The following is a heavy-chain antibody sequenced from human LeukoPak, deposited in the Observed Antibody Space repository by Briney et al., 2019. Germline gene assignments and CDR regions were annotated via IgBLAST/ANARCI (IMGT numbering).Heavy chain of an antibody. Sequence: GGSLRLSCAASGFTFSSYDMHWVRQATGKGLEWFSAIGTAGDTYYPGSVKGRFTISRENAKNSLYLQMNSLRAGDTAVYYCARQRSGSRNEPFDYWGQGTLVTVSS. D-gene: IGHD3-10*01. CDR1: GFTFSSYD. J-gene: IGHJ4*02. CDR3: ARQRSGSRNEPFDY. V-gene: IGHV3-13*04. CDR2: IGTAGDT.